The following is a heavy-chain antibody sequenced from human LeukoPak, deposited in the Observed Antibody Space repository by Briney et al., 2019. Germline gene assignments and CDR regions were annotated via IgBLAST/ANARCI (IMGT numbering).Heavy chain of an antibody. J-gene: IGHJ4*02. Sequence: GESLKISCKGSGYSFTSYWIGWVRQMPGKGLEWMGIIYPGDSETRYSPSFQGQVTISADKSISTAYLQWSSLRASDTAMYYCARLNYDISTGYRFDYFDYWGQGTLVTVTS. CDR1: GYSFTSYW. CDR3: ARLNYDISTGYRFDYFDY. D-gene: IGHD3-9*01. V-gene: IGHV5-51*01. CDR2: IYPGDSET.